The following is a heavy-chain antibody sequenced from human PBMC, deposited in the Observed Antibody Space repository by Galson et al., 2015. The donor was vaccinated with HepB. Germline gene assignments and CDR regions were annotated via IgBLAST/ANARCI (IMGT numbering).Heavy chain of an antibody. J-gene: IGHJ4*02. V-gene: IGHV3-23*01. Sequence: SLRLSCAASEFTFSTYAISWVRQVPGKGLEWVSTVNGNGVSTYYVDSVKGRFTISRDNSKNTLYLQMNSLRAEDTAVYYCARALGTTRQSYFDYWGQGTLVTVSS. CDR1: EFTFSTYA. CDR2: VNGNGVST. D-gene: IGHD1-7*01. CDR3: ARALGTTRQSYFDY.